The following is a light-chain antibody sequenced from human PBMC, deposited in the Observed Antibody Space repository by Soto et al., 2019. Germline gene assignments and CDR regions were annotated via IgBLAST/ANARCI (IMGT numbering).Light chain of an antibody. J-gene: IGKJ1*01. CDR2: KAS. V-gene: IGKV1-5*03. CDR1: QTISSW. Sequence: DIQMTQSPATLSGSVGDRVTITCRASQTISSWLAWYQQKPGKAPKLLIYKASTLKSGVPSRFSGSGSGTEITLTISILQPDDFATYYCQHYNSYSEAFGQGTKVDIK. CDR3: QHYNSYSEA.